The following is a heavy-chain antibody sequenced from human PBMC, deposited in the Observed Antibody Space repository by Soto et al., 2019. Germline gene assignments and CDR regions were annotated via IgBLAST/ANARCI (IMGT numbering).Heavy chain of an antibody. J-gene: IGHJ4*02. D-gene: IGHD1-26*01. CDR3: ARAEYSGSSSGYYFDY. Sequence: QVQLVQSGAEVKKPGSSVKVSCKASGGTFSSYAISWVRQAPGQGLEWMGGIIPIFGTANYAQKFQGRVTITADESTSTAYRELSSLRSEDTAVYYCARAEYSGSSSGYYFDYWGQGTLVTVSS. CDR2: IIPIFGTA. CDR1: GGTFSSYA. V-gene: IGHV1-69*01.